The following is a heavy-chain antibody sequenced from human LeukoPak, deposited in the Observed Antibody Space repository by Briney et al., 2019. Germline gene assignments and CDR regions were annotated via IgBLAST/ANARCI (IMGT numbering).Heavy chain of an antibody. Sequence: ASVKVSCKASGYTFTGYYMHWVRQAPGQGLEWMGWINPNSGGTNYAQKSKGRVTMTRDTSISTAYMELSRLRSDDTAVYYCAKDVLLWFGAQGQDYFDYWGQGTLVTVSS. CDR1: GYTFTGYY. J-gene: IGHJ4*02. CDR3: AKDVLLWFGAQGQDYFDY. D-gene: IGHD3-10*01. CDR2: INPNSGGT. V-gene: IGHV1-2*02.